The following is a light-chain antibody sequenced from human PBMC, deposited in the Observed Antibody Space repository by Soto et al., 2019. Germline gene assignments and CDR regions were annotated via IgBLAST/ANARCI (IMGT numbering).Light chain of an antibody. Sequence: QSAPTQPPSASGSPGQSATISCTGTSSDVGGYNYVSWYQQYPGKAPKLMIYEVSKRPSGVPDRFSGSKSGNTASLTVSGLQAEDEADYYCSSYAGSSTWVFGGGTKLPS. CDR1: SSDVGGYNY. V-gene: IGLV2-8*01. CDR2: EVS. CDR3: SSYAGSSTWV. J-gene: IGLJ3*02.